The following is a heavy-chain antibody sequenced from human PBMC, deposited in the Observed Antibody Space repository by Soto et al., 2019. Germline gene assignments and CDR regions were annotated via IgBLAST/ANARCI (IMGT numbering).Heavy chain of an antibody. V-gene: IGHV1-3*01. CDR2: INAGNGNT. J-gene: IGHJ5*02. CDR3: ARDNIDFDWLLRNWFDP. D-gene: IGHD3-9*01. CDR1: GYTFTSYA. Sequence: QVQLVQSGAEVKKPGASVKVSCKASGYTFTSYAMHWVRQAPGQRLEWMGWINAGNGNTKYSQKFQGRVTITRDTSASTAYMELSSLRSEDPAVYYCARDNIDFDWLLRNWFDPWGQGTLVTVSS.